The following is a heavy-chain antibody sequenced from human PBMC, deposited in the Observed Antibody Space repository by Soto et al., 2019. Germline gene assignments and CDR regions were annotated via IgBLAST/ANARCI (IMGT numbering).Heavy chain of an antibody. CDR2: IHYIEST. CDR1: GGSVSSASYY. J-gene: IGHJ6*02. D-gene: IGHD3-10*01. Sequence: PSETLSLTCTVSGGSVSSASYYWSWIRQPPGKGLEWIGYIHYIESTNYNPSLKSRVIMSVDTPKNEFSLKLTSVTAADTAVYYCARGLIRGAGPYYYYGLDVWGQGTTVT. V-gene: IGHV4-61*01. CDR3: ARGLIRGAGPYYYYGLDV.